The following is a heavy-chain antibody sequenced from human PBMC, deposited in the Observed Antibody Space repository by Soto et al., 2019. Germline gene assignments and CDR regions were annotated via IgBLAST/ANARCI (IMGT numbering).Heavy chain of an antibody. CDR3: EGSWT. D-gene: IGHD5-12*01. J-gene: IGHJ3*01. Sequence: EVQLLVSGGGSAQPGRSLRLSCGVSGYTLTNYAMSWVRQTPGKGLEWVSQISASGDRTYYADSVKGRFTISKDFSKNTLFLQMNSLRDEDSAVYYCEGSWTWGQGTMVTVSS. V-gene: IGHV3-23*01. CDR1: GYTLTNYA. CDR2: ISASGDRT.